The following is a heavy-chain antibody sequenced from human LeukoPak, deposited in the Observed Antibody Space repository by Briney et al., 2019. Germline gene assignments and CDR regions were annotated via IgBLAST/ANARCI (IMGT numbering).Heavy chain of an antibody. CDR1: GFTFSSYA. CDR2: ISYDGSNK. D-gene: IGHD3-3*01. CDR3: AKRFLEWLLIDY. J-gene: IGHJ4*02. V-gene: IGHV3-30-3*02. Sequence: GGSLRLSCAASGFTFSSYAMHWVRQAPGKGLEWVAVISYDGSNKYYADSVKGRFTISRDNSKNTLYLQMNSLRAEDTAVYYCAKRFLEWLLIDYWGQGTLVTVSS.